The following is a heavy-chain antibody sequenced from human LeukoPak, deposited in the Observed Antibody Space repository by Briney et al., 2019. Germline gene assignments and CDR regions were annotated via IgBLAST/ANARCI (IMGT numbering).Heavy chain of an antibody. CDR3: ARNTKWFSVSRNYYYYYIDV. CDR2: INPNSGGT. J-gene: IGHJ6*03. D-gene: IGHD3-22*01. Sequence: GASVKVSCKASGYTFTGSYKHWVRQAPGQGLEWMGWINPNSGGTNYAQKFQGRVTMTRDTSISTAYMELSRLRSDDTAVYYCARNTKWFSVSRNYYYYYIDVWGKGTTVTVSS. V-gene: IGHV1-2*02. CDR1: GYTFTGSY.